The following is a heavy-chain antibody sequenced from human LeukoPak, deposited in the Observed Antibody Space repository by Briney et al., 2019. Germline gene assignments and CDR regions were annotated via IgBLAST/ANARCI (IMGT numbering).Heavy chain of an antibody. V-gene: IGHV3-23*01. Sequence: GGSLRLSCAASGFTFSSYAMSWVRQAPGKGLEWVSAISGSGGSTYYADSVKGRFTISRDNSKNTLYLQMNSLRAEDTAVYYCAKATYYDFWSGPLGAFDIWGQGTMVTVPS. CDR3: AKATYYDFWSGPLGAFDI. CDR2: ISGSGGST. CDR1: GFTFSSYA. J-gene: IGHJ3*02. D-gene: IGHD3-3*01.